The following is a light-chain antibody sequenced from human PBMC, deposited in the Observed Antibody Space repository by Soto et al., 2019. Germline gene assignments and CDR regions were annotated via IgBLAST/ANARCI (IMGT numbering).Light chain of an antibody. V-gene: IGKV1-9*01. Sequence: DIQLTQSPSFLSASVGDRVTITCRASQGIKDYLAWYRQKPGKAPKLLIYAASTLQSEVPARFSGSASGTEITLTISRLQPEDFATYCCQHFNVYPLTVGGGTKVEIK. CDR3: QHFNVYPLT. CDR2: AAS. J-gene: IGKJ4*02. CDR1: QGIKDY.